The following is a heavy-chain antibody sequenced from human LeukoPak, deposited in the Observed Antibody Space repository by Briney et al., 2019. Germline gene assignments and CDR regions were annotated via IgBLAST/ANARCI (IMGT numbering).Heavy chain of an antibody. CDR3: ASGDSFDI. Sequence: GSMSLSCAASALSSYSHWISWVRQAQGDGLEWVAKIKQDGREKHYANSVKGRFTIARDNAKDSLYLLLNSLRAEDRAVYYCASGDSFDIWGQGTMVTVSP. J-gene: IGHJ3*02. CDR1: ALSSYSHW. V-gene: IGHV3-7*01. CDR2: IKQDGREK.